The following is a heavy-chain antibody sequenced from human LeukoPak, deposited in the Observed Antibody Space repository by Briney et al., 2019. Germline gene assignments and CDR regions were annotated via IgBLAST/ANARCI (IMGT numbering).Heavy chain of an antibody. CDR1: GYSISTGYY. V-gene: IGHV4-38-2*02. Sequence: SETLSLTCTVSGYSISTGYYWDWIRQPPGKGLEWIGTFYHGGSTYYNPSLKSRVTISVDTSKNKFSLKLSSVTAADTAVYYCARVICSGGSCRFDYWGQGTLVTVSS. CDR3: ARVICSGGSCRFDY. CDR2: FYHGGST. D-gene: IGHD2-15*01. J-gene: IGHJ4*02.